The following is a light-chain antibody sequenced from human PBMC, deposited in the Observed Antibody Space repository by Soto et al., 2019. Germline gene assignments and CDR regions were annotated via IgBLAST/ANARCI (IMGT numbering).Light chain of an antibody. CDR3: SSYTSSSTEV. CDR2: DVS. Sequence: QSAPTQPASVSGSPGQSITISCTGTSSDVGGYNYVSWYQHHPGKAPKLMIYDVSNRPSGVSNRFSGSKSGDTASLTISGLQAEDEADYYCSSYTSSSTEVFGTGTKVTVL. CDR1: SSDVGGYNY. V-gene: IGLV2-14*03. J-gene: IGLJ1*01.